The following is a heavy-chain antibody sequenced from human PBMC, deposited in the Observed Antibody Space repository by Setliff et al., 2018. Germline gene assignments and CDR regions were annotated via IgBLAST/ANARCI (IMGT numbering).Heavy chain of an antibody. CDR1: GFTFSSYW. CDR3: ARTCSGSGCYAGLES. V-gene: IGHV3-74*01. CDR2: INSDGSST. D-gene: IGHD2-15*01. Sequence: GGSLRLSCEASGFTFSSYWMHWVRQAPGKGLVWVSHINSDGSSTTYADSVKGRFTISRDNAKNTLYLQMNRLRAEDTAVYYCARTCSGSGCYAGLESWGQGTPVTVSS. J-gene: IGHJ4*02.